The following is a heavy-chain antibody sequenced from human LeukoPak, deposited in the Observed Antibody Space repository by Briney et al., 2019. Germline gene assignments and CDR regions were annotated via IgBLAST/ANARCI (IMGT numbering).Heavy chain of an antibody. CDR3: ARDREEDYYMDV. CDR2: ISSSSRYI. Sequence: AGGSLRLSCAASGFTFNRYSMNWVRQAPGKGLEWVSSISSSSRYIYYADSVKGRFTISRDNAKNSLYQQMNSLRAEDTAVYYCARDREEDYYMDVWGKGTTVTVS. J-gene: IGHJ6*03. V-gene: IGHV3-21*01. CDR1: GFTFNRYS.